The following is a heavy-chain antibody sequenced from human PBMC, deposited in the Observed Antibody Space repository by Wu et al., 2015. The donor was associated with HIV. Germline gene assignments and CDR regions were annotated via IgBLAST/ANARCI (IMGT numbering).Heavy chain of an antibody. J-gene: IGHJ3*02. V-gene: IGHV1-2*02. CDR1: QYTFINYD. D-gene: IGHD6-19*01. CDR2: INPKSGHT. CDR3: ARDMGHEGRQWLVQPGAFDI. Sequence: QVQLVQSGAEVTEPGASVMVSCKASQYTFINYDVHWVRQAAGQGLEWMGWINPKSGHTNYARKFQGRVTVSRDTSISTAYMELSRLRSDDTAVYYCARDMGHEGRQWLVQPGAFDIWGQGTMVTVSS.